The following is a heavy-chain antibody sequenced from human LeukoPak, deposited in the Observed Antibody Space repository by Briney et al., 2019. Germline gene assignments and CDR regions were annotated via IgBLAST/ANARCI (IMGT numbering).Heavy chain of an antibody. D-gene: IGHD4-17*01. Sequence: GRSLRLSCAASGFTFSSYGMHWVRQAPGKGLEWVAVISYDGSNKYYADSVKGRSTISRDNSKNTLYLQMNSLRAEDTAVYYCAKETTVTPYNWFDPWGQGTLVTVSS. V-gene: IGHV3-30*18. CDR3: AKETTVTPYNWFDP. J-gene: IGHJ5*02. CDR2: ISYDGSNK. CDR1: GFTFSSYG.